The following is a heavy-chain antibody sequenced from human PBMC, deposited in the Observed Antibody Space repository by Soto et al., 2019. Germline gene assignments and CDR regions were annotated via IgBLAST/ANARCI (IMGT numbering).Heavy chain of an antibody. CDR1: GYTFTSYY. D-gene: IGHD3-10*01. J-gene: IGHJ6*02. CDR3: ARASYYYGSGSSYTYYYYGMDV. CDR2: INPSGGST. V-gene: IGHV1-46*03. Sequence: QVQLVQSGAEVKKPGASVKVSCKASGYTFTSYYMHWVRQAPGQGLEWMGIINPSGGSTSYAQKSQGRVTMTRDTSTSTVYMALSSLRSEDTAVYYCARASYYYGSGSSYTYYYYGMDVWGQGTTVTVSS.